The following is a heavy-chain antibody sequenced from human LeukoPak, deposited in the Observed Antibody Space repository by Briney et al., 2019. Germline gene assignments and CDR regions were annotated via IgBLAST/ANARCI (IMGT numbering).Heavy chain of an antibody. Sequence: ASVKVSCKASGYTFTSYGINWVRQAPGQGPEWMGWISAYNGNAKYAQNLQGRVTMTTDTSTSTAYMELRSLRSDDTAVYYCTRDLPYSSSWESIDYWGQGTLVTVSS. CDR1: GYTFTSYG. J-gene: IGHJ4*02. V-gene: IGHV1-18*01. D-gene: IGHD6-13*01. CDR3: TRDLPYSSSWESIDY. CDR2: ISAYNGNA.